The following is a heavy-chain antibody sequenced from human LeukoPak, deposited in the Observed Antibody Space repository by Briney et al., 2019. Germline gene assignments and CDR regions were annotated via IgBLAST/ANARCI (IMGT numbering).Heavy chain of an antibody. Sequence: GGSLRLSCATSGFIFSSSGMSWVRQAPGKGLEWVSTISDNGGSTYYPDSVKGRFTISRDNSKNTLYLQMNSLRAEDTAVYYCAKGAYYDLWGQGTLVTVSS. CDR1: GFIFSSSG. D-gene: IGHD3-22*01. V-gene: IGHV3-23*01. J-gene: IGHJ4*02. CDR3: AKGAYYDL. CDR2: ISDNGGST.